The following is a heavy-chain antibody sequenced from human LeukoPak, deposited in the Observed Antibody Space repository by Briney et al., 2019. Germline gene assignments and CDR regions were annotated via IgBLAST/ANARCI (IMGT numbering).Heavy chain of an antibody. D-gene: IGHD3-16*02. CDR3: AKDFYDYVWGSYRPTFDS. Sequence: QPGGSLRLSCAASGFTFSSNVMIWVRQAPGKGLEWVSSIPATGSSTYYADSVKGRFTISRDNSKNTLYLQMNSLRAEDTAVYYCAKDFYDYVWGSYRPTFDSWGQGTLVTVSS. CDR1: GFTFSSNV. CDR2: IPATGSST. V-gene: IGHV3-23*01. J-gene: IGHJ4*02.